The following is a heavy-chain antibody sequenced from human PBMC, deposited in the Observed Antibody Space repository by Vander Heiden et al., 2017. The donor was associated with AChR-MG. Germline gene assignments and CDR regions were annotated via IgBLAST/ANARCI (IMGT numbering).Heavy chain of an antibody. D-gene: IGHD3-3*01. CDR3: ARSGYYDFWSGYYVNYYYYYYMDV. Sequence: QVQLVQSGAEVKKPGASVKVSCKASGYTFPSSDITWVRQATGQGLGWMGWMNPNRGNTGYAQKCQGRVTMTRNTSISTAYMELSSLRSEDTAVYYCARSGYYDFWSGYYVNYYYYYYMDVWGKGTTVTVSS. V-gene: IGHV1-8*01. J-gene: IGHJ6*03. CDR2: MNPNRGNT. CDR1: GYTFPSSD.